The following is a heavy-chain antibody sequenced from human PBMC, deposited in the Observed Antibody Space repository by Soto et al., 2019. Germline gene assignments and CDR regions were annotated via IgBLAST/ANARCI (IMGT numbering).Heavy chain of an antibody. CDR1: GFTFSSYS. V-gene: IGHV3-21*01. CDR2: ISSGSSYI. Sequence: EVQLVESGGGLVKPGGSLRLSCAASGFTFSSYSMNWVRQAPGKGLEWVSSISSGSSYIYYADSVKGRFTISRDNAKNSLYLQMNSLSAEDTAVYFCARLGYHDACDIWGQGTMVNVSS. D-gene: IGHD2-2*01. CDR3: ARLGYHDACDI. J-gene: IGHJ3*02.